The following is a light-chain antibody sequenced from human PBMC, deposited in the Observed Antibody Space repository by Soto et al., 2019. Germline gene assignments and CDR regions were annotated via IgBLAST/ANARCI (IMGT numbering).Light chain of an antibody. CDR3: QHYNSYSWT. V-gene: IGKV1-5*03. Sequence: EIPMTQSAATLSASVGDRASIXCRASQSSRYGFDWFQQKAGKAPKHLIHMSSTLEAGVPSRFSCSGSGTDFTLTINSLQPEDFATYYCQHYNSYSWTFGQGTKVDIK. CDR2: MSS. CDR1: QSSRYG. J-gene: IGKJ1*01.